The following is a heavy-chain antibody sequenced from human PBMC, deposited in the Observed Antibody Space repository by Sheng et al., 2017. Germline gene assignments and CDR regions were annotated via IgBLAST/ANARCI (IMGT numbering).Heavy chain of an antibody. D-gene: IGHD1-26*01. Sequence: QVQLQESGPGLVKPSETLSLTCTVSGYSISSGYYWGWIRQPPGKGLEWIGSIYHSGSTYYNPSLKSRVTISVDTSKNQFSLKLSSVTAADTAVYYCARDGGRVGATLDPWGQGTLVTVXS. CDR3: ARDGGRVGATLDP. CDR1: GYSISSGYY. CDR2: IYHSGST. J-gene: IGHJ5*02. V-gene: IGHV4-38-2*02.